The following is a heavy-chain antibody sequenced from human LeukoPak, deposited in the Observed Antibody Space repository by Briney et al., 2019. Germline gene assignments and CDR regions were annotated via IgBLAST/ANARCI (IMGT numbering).Heavy chain of an antibody. D-gene: IGHD5-24*01. J-gene: IGHJ4*02. CDR1: GYTFTGYY. V-gene: IGHV1-2*02. CDR3: ARDSGGRGDGYNSSY. CDR2: INPNSGGT. Sequence: GASVKVSCKASGYTFTGYYMHWVRQAPGQGLEWMGWINPNSGGTNYAQKFQGRVTMTRDTSISTAYMELSSLRSEDTAVYYCARDSGGRGDGYNSSYWGQGTLVTVSS.